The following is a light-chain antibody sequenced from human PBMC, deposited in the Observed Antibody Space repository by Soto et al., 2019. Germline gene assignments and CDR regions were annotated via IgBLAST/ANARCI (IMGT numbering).Light chain of an antibody. CDR2: DAS. V-gene: IGKV1-5*01. CDR3: HQYNSYST. CDR1: QSISSW. Sequence: DIQMTQSPSTLSASVGDRVTITCRASQSISSWLAWYQQKPGKAPKVLIYDASSLKSGVPSRFSGSGSGTEFTLTISSLQPDDFATYYCHQYNSYSTFGQGTRLE. J-gene: IGKJ5*01.